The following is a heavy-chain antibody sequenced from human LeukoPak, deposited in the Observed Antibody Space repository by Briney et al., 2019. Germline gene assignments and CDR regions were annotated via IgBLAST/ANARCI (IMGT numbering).Heavy chain of an antibody. CDR1: GGTFSSYA. D-gene: IGHD6-19*01. V-gene: IGHV1-69*13. CDR3: ARDGAVAGYFDY. CDR2: IIPIFGTA. J-gene: IGHJ4*02. Sequence: SVKVSCKASGGTFSSYAISWGRQPPGQGLEWMGGIIPIFGTANYAQKFQGRGTITADESTSTAYMELSSLRSEDTAVYYCARDGAVAGYFDYWGQGTLVTVSS.